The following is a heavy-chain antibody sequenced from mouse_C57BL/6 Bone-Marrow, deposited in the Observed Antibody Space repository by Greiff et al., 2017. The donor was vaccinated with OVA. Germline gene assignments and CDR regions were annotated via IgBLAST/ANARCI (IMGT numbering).Heavy chain of an antibody. V-gene: IGHV5-17*01. Sequence: DVMLVESGGGLVKPGGSLKLSCAASGFTFSDYGMHWVRQAPEKGLEWVAYISSGSSTIYYADTVKGRVTISRDNAKNTLFLQMTSLRSEDTAMYYCTIYYLDVWGTGTTVTVSS. CDR1: GFTFSDYG. J-gene: IGHJ1*03. CDR3: TIYYLDV. CDR2: ISSGSSTI. D-gene: IGHD1-1*02.